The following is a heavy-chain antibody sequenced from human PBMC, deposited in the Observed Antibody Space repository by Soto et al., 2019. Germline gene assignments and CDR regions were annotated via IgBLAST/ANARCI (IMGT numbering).Heavy chain of an antibody. CDR1: GFTFSAYT. V-gene: IGHV3-30*14. CDR2: ISYDGKSE. Sequence: QMQLVESGGGVVQPGRSLRLSCAASGFTFSAYTMHWVRQAPGKGLEWVAVISYDGKSERYTDTVKGRFTVSRDNSKSTLSRQMNSLRAEDTAVYYCARDGYSGRSDGFDVWGQGTMVTVSS. J-gene: IGHJ3*01. D-gene: IGHD1-26*01. CDR3: ARDGYSGRSDGFDV.